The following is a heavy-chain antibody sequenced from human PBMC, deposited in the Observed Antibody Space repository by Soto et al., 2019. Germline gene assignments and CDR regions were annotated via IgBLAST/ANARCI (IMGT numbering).Heavy chain of an antibody. CDR2: VYATGTT. CDR1: GGSISKFY. Sequence: QVQLQESGPGLVKPSETLSLTGSVSGGSISKFYWSWIRKTGGKGLEWMGRVYATGTTDYNPSLMSRIAMSVDIAKKTFSLRLTSVTAADTGVYYCVRDGSKTLRDWFDPWGQGILVTVSS. CDR3: VRDGSKTLRDWFDP. J-gene: IGHJ5*02. D-gene: IGHD4-17*01. V-gene: IGHV4-4*07.